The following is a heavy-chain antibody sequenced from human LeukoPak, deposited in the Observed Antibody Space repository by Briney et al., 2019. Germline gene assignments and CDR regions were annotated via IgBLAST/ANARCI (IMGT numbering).Heavy chain of an antibody. J-gene: IGHJ3*02. Sequence: SETLSLTCTVSGASINSYYWSWIRQPPGKGLEWIGYIYYSGSTNYNPSLKSRVTISVDTSKNQFSLKLSSVTAADTAVYYCARAAAGTGPYDAFDIWGQGTMVTVSS. CDR1: GASINSYY. V-gene: IGHV4-59*01. CDR2: IYYSGST. CDR3: ARAAAGTGPYDAFDI. D-gene: IGHD6-13*01.